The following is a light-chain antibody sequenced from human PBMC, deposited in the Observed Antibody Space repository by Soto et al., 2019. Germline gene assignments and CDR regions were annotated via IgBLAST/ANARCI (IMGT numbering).Light chain of an antibody. Sequence: QSALTQPPSASGSPGQSVTISCTGTSNDVGGYNYVSWYQQHPGKAPKLMIYEVSKRPTGVPDRFSGSKSGNTASLTVSGLQAEDEADYHCSSYGGNNNLIFGGGTKVTVL. CDR3: SSYGGNNNLI. J-gene: IGLJ2*01. CDR1: SNDVGGYNY. V-gene: IGLV2-8*01. CDR2: EVS.